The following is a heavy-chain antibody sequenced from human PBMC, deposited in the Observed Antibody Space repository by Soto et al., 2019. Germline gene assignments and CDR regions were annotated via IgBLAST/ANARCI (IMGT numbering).Heavy chain of an antibody. V-gene: IGHV4-31*03. CDR3: ARGSGYGSSFPYMDV. D-gene: IGHD6-13*01. CDR2: IYYSGST. J-gene: IGHJ6*03. Sequence: SETLSLTCTVSGGSISSGGSYWSWIRQHPGKGLEWIGYIYYSGSTYYNPSLKSRLTISVDTSQNQFSLKLSSVTAADTAVYYCARGSGYGSSFPYMDVWGKGTTVTVSS. CDR1: GGSISSGGSY.